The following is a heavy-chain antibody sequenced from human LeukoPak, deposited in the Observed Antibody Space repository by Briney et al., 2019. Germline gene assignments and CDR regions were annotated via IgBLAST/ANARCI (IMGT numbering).Heavy chain of an antibody. V-gene: IGHV3-23*01. CDR1: GFTFSGYA. D-gene: IGHD3-16*01. CDR2: ISGSGDST. J-gene: IGHJ6*02. CDR3: ARLTEYLRTLDGMDV. Sequence: GGSLTLFCAAAGFTFSGYAMSWVRQAPGKGLEWVSIISGSGDSTYYADSVKGRLTISRDDSNNTVYLQMNSLRAEDSAVYYCARLTEYLRTLDGMDVWGQGPTVTGSS.